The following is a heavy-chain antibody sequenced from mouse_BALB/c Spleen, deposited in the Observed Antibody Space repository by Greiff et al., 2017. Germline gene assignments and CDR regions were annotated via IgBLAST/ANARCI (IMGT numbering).Heavy chain of an antibody. CDR1: GFTFSSYT. Sequence: EVNVVESGGGLVQPGGSLKLSCAASGFTFSSYTMSWVRQTPEKRLEWVAYISNGGGSTYYPDTVKGRFTISRDNAKNTLYLQMSSLKSEDTAMYYCARKDDFLFAYWGQGTLVTVSA. D-gene: IGHD2-12*01. J-gene: IGHJ3*01. CDR2: ISNGGGST. V-gene: IGHV5-12-2*01. CDR3: ARKDDFLFAY.